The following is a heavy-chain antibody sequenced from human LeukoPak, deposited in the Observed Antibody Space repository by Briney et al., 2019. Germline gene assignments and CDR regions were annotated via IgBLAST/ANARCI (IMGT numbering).Heavy chain of an antibody. D-gene: IGHD5-24*01. J-gene: IGHJ4*02. Sequence: GGSLRLSCAASGFTFNNYAMNWVRQAPGKGLEWVSGITANSANRYYADSVKGRFTISRDNSKSTVYLQVNSLRAEDTALYYCARDDGWIQFNLWGQGTLVTVSS. CDR2: ITANSANR. CDR3: ARDDGWIQFNL. V-gene: IGHV3-23*01. CDR1: GFTFNNYA.